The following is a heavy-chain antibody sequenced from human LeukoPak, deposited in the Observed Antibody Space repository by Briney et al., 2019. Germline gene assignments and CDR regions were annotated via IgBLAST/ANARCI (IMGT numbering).Heavy chain of an antibody. Sequence: SVKVSCKASGGTFSSCTISWVRQAPGQGLEWMGRIIPILGIANYAQKFQGRVTITADKSTSTAYMELSSLRSEDTAVYYCARDVSCSSTSCYTKHHYYYGMDVWGQGTTVTVSS. V-gene: IGHV1-69*04. CDR3: ARDVSCSSTSCYTKHHYYYGMDV. J-gene: IGHJ6*02. CDR1: GGTFSSCT. CDR2: IIPILGIA. D-gene: IGHD2-2*02.